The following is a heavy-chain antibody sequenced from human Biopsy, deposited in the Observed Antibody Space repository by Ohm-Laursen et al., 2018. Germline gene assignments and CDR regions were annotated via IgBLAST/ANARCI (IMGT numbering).Heavy chain of an antibody. J-gene: IGHJ4*02. Sequence: SLRLSCAASGFAFRNYDPTWIRQAPGKGLEWVASLAFSSGRTYYADSVKGRFTISRDDSQNTLYLQMDSLRVADTAVYHCAKYQLPATATSILDYWGQGALVTVSS. CDR2: LAFSSGRT. CDR1: GFAFRNYD. V-gene: IGHV3-23*01. CDR3: AKYQLPATATSILDY. D-gene: IGHD4-17*01.